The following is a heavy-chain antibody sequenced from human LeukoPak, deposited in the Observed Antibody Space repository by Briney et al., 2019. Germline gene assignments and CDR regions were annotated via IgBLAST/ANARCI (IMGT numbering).Heavy chain of an antibody. D-gene: IGHD3-10*01. CDR3: AKDIAYGSGSYIGIDY. CDR1: GFTFSYHW. CDR2: IDGGGSST. V-gene: IGHV3-74*01. Sequence: GGSLRLSCGASGFTFSYHWMHWVRQVPGKGLVWVSRIDGGGSSTSYADSVKGRFTISRDNSKNTLYLQMNSLRAEDTAVYYCAKDIAYGSGSYIGIDYWGQGTLVTVSS. J-gene: IGHJ4*02.